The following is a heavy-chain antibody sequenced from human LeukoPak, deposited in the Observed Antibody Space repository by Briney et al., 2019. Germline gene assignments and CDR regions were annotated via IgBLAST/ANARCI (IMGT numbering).Heavy chain of an antibody. D-gene: IGHD6-25*01. CDR1: GFTFSTYG. Sequence: GGSLRLSCAASGFTFSTYGMHWVRQAPGKGLEWVAFIRYDGSNKYYADSVKGRFTISRDNSKNTLYLQVNSLRAEDTAVYYCARYDSSGLDYWGQGTLVTVSS. V-gene: IGHV3-30*02. CDR2: IRYDGSNK. J-gene: IGHJ4*02. CDR3: ARYDSSGLDY.